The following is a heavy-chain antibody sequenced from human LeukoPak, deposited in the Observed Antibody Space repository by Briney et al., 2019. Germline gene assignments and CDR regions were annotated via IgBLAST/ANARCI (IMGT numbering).Heavy chain of an antibody. CDR3: ARVGEAWFGELVSKGGDFDY. CDR2: IYYSGRT. Sequence: PSETLSLTCTVSGGSISSSTYYWGWIRQPPGKGLEWIGTIYYSGRTYYNPSLKSRVTISVDTSKNQFSLKLSSVTAADTAVYYCARVGEAWFGELVSKGGDFDYWGQGTLVTVSS. J-gene: IGHJ4*02. V-gene: IGHV4-39*07. D-gene: IGHD3-10*01. CDR1: GGSISSSTYY.